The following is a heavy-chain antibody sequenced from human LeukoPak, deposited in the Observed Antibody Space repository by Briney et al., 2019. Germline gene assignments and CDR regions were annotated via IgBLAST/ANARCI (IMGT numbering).Heavy chain of an antibody. CDR1: GFTFSSYS. CDR3: ASSPNSFITMVRGARRYYFDY. V-gene: IGHV3-21*01. CDR2: ISSSSSYI. J-gene: IGHJ4*02. Sequence: GGSLRLSCAASGFTFSSYSMNWVRQAPGKGLEWVSSISSSSSYIYYADSVKGRFTISRDNAKNSLYLQMNSLRAEDTAVYYCASSPNSFITMVRGARRYYFDYWGQGTLVTVSS. D-gene: IGHD3-10*01.